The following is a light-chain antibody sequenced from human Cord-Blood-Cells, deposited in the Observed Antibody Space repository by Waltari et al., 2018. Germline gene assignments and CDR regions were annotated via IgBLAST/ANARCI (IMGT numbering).Light chain of an antibody. V-gene: IGKV1-33*01. Sequence: DIQMTQSPSSLSASVGDRVTITCQASQDISNYLNWYQQKPGKAPKLLIYDASNLETGVASRFSGSGSETDVTFTNSSLQPEDIATYYCQQYDNLPLLTFGGGTKVEIK. J-gene: IGKJ4*01. CDR2: DAS. CDR1: QDISNY. CDR3: QQYDNLPLLT.